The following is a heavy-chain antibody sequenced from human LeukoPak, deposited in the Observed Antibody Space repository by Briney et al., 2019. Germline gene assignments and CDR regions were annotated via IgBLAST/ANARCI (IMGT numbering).Heavy chain of an antibody. J-gene: IGHJ6*02. V-gene: IGHV3-23*01. CDR3: AKRGGYYGSGSYWPYYYYGMDV. Sequence: GGSLRLSCAASGFTFSSYAMSWVRQAPGKGLEWVSAISGSGGSTYYADSVKGRFTISRDNSKNTLYLQMNSLRAEDTAVYYYAKRGGYYGSGSYWPYYYYGMDVWGQGTTVTVSS. CDR1: GFTFSSYA. CDR2: ISGSGGST. D-gene: IGHD3-10*01.